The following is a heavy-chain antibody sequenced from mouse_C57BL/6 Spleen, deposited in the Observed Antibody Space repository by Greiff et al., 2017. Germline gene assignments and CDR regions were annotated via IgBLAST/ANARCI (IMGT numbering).Heavy chain of an antibody. CDR3: ATRYGNSYAMGY. J-gene: IGHJ4*01. CDR1: GFSLTSYG. D-gene: IGHD2-1*01. V-gene: IGHV2-6*01. Sequence: VKLQESGPGLVAPSQCLSITCTVSGFSLTSYGVDWVRQSPGKGLEWLGVIWGVGSTNYNSALNSRLSINKDNSKSQVVIKMNSLQTDDTAMYYSATRYGNSYAMGYWGQGTSVTVSS. CDR2: IWGVGST.